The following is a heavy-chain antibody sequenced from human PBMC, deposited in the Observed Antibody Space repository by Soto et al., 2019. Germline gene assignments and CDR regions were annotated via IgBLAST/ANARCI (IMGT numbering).Heavy chain of an antibody. Sequence: GGSLRLSCAASGFTFSGFWMTWVRQTPGKGLEWVANIKQDGSEKYYVGSVKGRFTISRDNAKNSVYLHMNNLRADDTAIYYCARAHPLNWSPGVLVTVSS. CDR2: IKQDGSEK. V-gene: IGHV3-7*05. J-gene: IGHJ4*02. CDR3: ARAHPLN. CDR1: GFTFSGFW.